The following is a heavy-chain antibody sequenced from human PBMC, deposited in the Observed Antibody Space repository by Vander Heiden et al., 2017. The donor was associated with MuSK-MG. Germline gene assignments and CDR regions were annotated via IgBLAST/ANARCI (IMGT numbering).Heavy chain of an antibody. D-gene: IGHD4-17*01. Sequence: QVQLVQSGTEVKKPGASVKISCKASGYTFTTYYMHWVRQAPVQGLEWMGIINPSGGSTSYAQKFQGRVTMTRDTSTSTVYMELSSLKSEDTAVYYCATTATVEDYWGQGTPVTVSS. J-gene: IGHJ4*02. CDR3: ATTATVEDY. CDR1: GYTFTTYY. CDR2: INPSGGST. V-gene: IGHV1-46*01.